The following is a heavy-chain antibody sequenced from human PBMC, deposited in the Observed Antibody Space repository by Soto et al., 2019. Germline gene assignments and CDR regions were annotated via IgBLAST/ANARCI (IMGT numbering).Heavy chain of an antibody. CDR2: INHSGST. Sequence: PSETLSLTCAVYGGSFSGYYWSWIRQPPGKGLEWIGEINHSGSTNYNPSLKSRVTISVDTSKNQFSLKLSSVTAADTAVYYCARGPTYYDFWSGYWDYYYGMDVWGQGTTGTVS. CDR3: ARGPTYYDFWSGYWDYYYGMDV. CDR1: GGSFSGYY. J-gene: IGHJ6*02. D-gene: IGHD3-3*01. V-gene: IGHV4-34*01.